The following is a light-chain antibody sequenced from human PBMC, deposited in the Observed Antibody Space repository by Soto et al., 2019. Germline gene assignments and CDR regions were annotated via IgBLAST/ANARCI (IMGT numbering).Light chain of an antibody. CDR3: LAFAGRQNVV. CDR1: SCNIGAGYD. Sequence: QSVLTQPPSVSGAPGQRVTISCTGSSCNIGAGYDVPWYQQLPGKAPKLLIYGNTNRPSGVPDRFSGSKSGTSASLAITGLQAEDEADYYCLAFAGRQNVVFGGGTKLTVL. CDR2: GNT. J-gene: IGLJ2*01. V-gene: IGLV1-40*01.